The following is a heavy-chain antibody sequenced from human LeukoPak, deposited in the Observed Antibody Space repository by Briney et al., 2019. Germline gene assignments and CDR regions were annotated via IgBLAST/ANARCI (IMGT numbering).Heavy chain of an antibody. CDR3: ARALWFEEPYNWFDP. D-gene: IGHD3-10*01. Sequence: PGGSLRLSCAASGFTVSSNYMSWVRQAPGKGLEWVSVTYSGGSTYYADSVKGRFTISRDNSKNTLYLQMNSLRAEDTAVYYCARALWFEEPYNWFDPWGQGTLVTVSS. J-gene: IGHJ5*02. CDR1: GFTVSSNY. CDR2: TYSGGST. V-gene: IGHV3-53*01.